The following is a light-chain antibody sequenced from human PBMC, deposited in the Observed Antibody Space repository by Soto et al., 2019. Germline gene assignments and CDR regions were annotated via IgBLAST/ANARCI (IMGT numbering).Light chain of an antibody. J-gene: IGLJ1*01. V-gene: IGLV2-11*01. CDR2: DVS. CDR1: STDVGGYNY. CDR3: CSYAGTVAYV. Sequence: QSALTQPRSVSGSPGQSVTISCTGTSTDVGGYNYVSWYQQHPGKVPKLMIYDVSKRPSGVPDRFSGSKSGNTASLTISGLQAEDEADYFCCSYAGTVAYVFGTGTKVTVL.